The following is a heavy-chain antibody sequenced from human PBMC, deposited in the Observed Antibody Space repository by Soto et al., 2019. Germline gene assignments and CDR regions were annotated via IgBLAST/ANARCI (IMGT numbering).Heavy chain of an antibody. CDR1: GGSICSYY. V-gene: IGHV4-59*01. J-gene: IGHJ4*02. CDR2: IYYSGST. Sequence: PSETLSLTCTVSGGSICSYYWSWIRQPPGKGLEWIGYIYYSGSTNYNPSLKSRVTISVDTSKNQFSLKLSSVTAADTAVYYCARATRSGYYEIDYWGQGTLVTVSS. D-gene: IGHD3-3*01. CDR3: ARATRSGYYEIDY.